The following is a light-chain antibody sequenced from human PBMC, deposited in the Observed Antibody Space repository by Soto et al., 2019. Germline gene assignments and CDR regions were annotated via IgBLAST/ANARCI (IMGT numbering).Light chain of an antibody. Sequence: DIQMTQSPSSLSASVGDRVTITCRASQGISNNLAWYQQKPGKVPQLLIYGASTLQSGVPSRLSGSRSGTDFTLTISSLQPEDVATYYCQKYDSAPLTFGQGTKVEFK. J-gene: IGKJ1*01. CDR1: QGISNN. CDR3: QKYDSAPLT. V-gene: IGKV1-27*01. CDR2: GAS.